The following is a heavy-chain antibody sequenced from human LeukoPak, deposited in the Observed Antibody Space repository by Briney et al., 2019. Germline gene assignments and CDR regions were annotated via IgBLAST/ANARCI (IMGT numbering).Heavy chain of an antibody. CDR3: ARGAFTPVITFGPFYFES. V-gene: IGHV1-69*06. D-gene: IGHD3-16*01. Sequence: SVKVSCKMFGGTFSDCAITWPRQAPGQGLEWVGRIIPLFGTTKSAQGFQDRVTLSADKSTNTAYMELTSLRSDDTAVYYCARGAFTPVITFGPFYFESWGQGTLITVSS. CDR2: IIPLFGTT. CDR1: GGTFSDCA. J-gene: IGHJ4*02.